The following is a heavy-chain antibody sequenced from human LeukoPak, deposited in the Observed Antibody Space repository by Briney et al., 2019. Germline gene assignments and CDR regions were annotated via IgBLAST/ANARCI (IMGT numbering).Heavy chain of an antibody. D-gene: IGHD2-15*01. Sequence: SETLSLNCTVSGGSISSNAHYWGWIRQTPGKELEWIGSIYYSGTTNYNPSLKSRVTISVDTSKNQFSLKLSSVTAADTAVYYCARDVRYCSGGSCDWGQGTLVTVSS. CDR1: GGSISSNAHY. V-gene: IGHV4-39*07. CDR2: IYYSGTT. CDR3: ARDVRYCSGGSCD. J-gene: IGHJ4*02.